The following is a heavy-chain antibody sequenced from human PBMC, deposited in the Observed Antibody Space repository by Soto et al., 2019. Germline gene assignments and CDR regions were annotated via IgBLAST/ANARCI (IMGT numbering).Heavy chain of an antibody. J-gene: IGHJ4*02. CDR1: GGSISSSSYY. D-gene: IGHD3-22*01. Sequence: QMQLQESGPGLVKPSETLSLTCTVSGGSISSSSYYWGWIRQPPGQGLEWLGTIYSLGNTYYNPSLKSRVTSSVDKSKSQLFLKLSSVTAPDTAVYYWARQIYDSSGYYYAYWGQGTLVTVSS. V-gene: IGHV4-39*01. CDR3: ARQIYDSSGYYYAY. CDR2: IYSLGNT.